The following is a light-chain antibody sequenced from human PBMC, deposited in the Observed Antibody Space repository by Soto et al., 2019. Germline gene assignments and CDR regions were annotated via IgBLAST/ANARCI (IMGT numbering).Light chain of an antibody. Sequence: QSALTQPASVSGSPGQSITIARTGTNRDVGSYNLVSWYQQRPGEAPKLIISEVRNRPSGISYRFTGSKSGNTASLTISGLQAEDEADYYCSSYTTTSTLVFGGGTKLTVL. V-gene: IGLV2-14*01. CDR2: EVR. J-gene: IGLJ3*02. CDR3: SSYTTTSTLV. CDR1: NRDVGSYNL.